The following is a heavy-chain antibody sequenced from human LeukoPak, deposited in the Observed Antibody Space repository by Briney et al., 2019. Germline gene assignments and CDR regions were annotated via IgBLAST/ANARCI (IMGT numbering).Heavy chain of an antibody. V-gene: IGHV1-2*02. CDR3: ARAPSSSWSQSPYYFDY. J-gene: IGHJ4*02. CDR2: INPNSGGT. CDR1: GYTFTGYY. Sequence: ASVKVSCKASGYTFTGYYTHWVRQAPGQGLEWVGWINPNSGGTNYAQKFQGRVTMTRDTSISTAYMELSRLRSDDTAVYYCARAPSSSWSQSPYYFDYWGQGTLVTVSS. D-gene: IGHD6-13*01.